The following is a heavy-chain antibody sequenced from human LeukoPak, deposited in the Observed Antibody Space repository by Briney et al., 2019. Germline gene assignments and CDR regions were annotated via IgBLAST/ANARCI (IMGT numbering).Heavy chain of an antibody. Sequence: PGGSLRLSCAASGFTFSSYGMSWARQAPGKGLEWVSAISSSDDGTYHAGSVRGRFTISRDSSKNTLYLQMNNLRTEDAAIYYCAKAPVTSCRGAFCYPLDSWGQGTLVTVSS. CDR2: ISSSDDGT. J-gene: IGHJ4*02. CDR1: GFTFSSYG. CDR3: AKAPVTSCRGAFCYPLDS. V-gene: IGHV3-23*01. D-gene: IGHD2-15*01.